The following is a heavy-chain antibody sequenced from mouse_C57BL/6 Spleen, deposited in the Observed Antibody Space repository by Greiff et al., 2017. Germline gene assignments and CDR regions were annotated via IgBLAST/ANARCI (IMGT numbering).Heavy chain of an antibody. CDR2: ISSGSSTI. J-gene: IGHJ1*03. V-gene: IGHV5-17*01. CDR3: ARGYYYGSRDWYFDV. CDR1: GFTFSDYG. Sequence: EVQGVESGGGLVKPGGSLKLSCAASGFTFSDYGMHWVRQAPEKGLEWVAYISSGSSTIYYADTVKGRFTISRDNAKNTLFLQMTSLRSEDTAMYYCARGYYYGSRDWYFDVWGTGTTVTVSS. D-gene: IGHD1-1*01.